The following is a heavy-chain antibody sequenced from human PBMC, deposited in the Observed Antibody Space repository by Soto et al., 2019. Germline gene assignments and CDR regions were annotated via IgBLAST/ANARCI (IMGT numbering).Heavy chain of an antibody. CDR3: ARTPTTVTPPYYYYGMDV. Sequence: QVTLKESGPVLVKPTETLTLTCTVSGFSLSNARMGVSWIRQPPGKALEWLAHIFSNDEKSYSTSLKSRLTTPQDPAKSQVVLTMANMDPVDTATYYCARTPTTVTPPYYYYGMDVWGQGTTVTVSS. CDR1: GFSLSNARMG. V-gene: IGHV2-26*01. J-gene: IGHJ6*02. D-gene: IGHD4-17*01. CDR2: IFSNDEK.